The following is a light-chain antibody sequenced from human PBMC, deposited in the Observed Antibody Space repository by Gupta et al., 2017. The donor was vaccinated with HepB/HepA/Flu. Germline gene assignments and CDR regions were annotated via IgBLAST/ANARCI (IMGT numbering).Light chain of an antibody. V-gene: IGKV3-20*01. CDR1: QNVSCDY. CDR3: QQDSSSPRT. CDR2: LAS. Sequence: IVSTPPPDTLSLSPGESATLSCRAGQNVSCDYLAWYQQRPGQAPRLLIYLASNRASGVPDRFSGSGSGTXFTLTIXRLEPEDFAVYYCQQDSSSPRTFGXGTKVDIK. J-gene: IGKJ1*01.